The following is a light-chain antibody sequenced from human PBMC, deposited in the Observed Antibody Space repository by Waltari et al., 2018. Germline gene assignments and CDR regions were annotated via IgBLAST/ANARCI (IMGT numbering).Light chain of an antibody. CDR3: QKYRSLPAT. CDR1: QSVGKY. V-gene: IGKV3-20*01. CDR2: HAS. Sequence: EVVLTLSPGTLSLSPGEGATPSCRASQSVGKYLAWYQQRPGQAPRLLIYHASIRATGIPDRFSGSGSETDFSLTISRLEPEDFAVYYCQKYRSLPATFGQGTKVEI. J-gene: IGKJ1*01.